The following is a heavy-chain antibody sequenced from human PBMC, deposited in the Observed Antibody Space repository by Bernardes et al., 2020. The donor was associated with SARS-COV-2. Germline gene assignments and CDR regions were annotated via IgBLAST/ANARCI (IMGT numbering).Heavy chain of an antibody. CDR1: GFTFDDYG. CDR3: ARGYFYGPFDY. Sequence: GGSLRLSCAASGFTFDDYGMSWVRQAPGKGLEWVSGINKNGGSTGYADSVKGRFTISRDNAKNSLHLQMNSLRAEDTALYYCARGYFYGPFDYWGQGILVTVSS. CDR2: INKNGGST. D-gene: IGHD5-18*01. V-gene: IGHV3-20*04. J-gene: IGHJ4*02.